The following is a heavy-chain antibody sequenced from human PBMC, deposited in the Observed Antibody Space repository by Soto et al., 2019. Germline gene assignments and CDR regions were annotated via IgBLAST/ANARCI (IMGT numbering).Heavy chain of an antibody. V-gene: IGHV1-18*01. CDR2: ISAYNGNT. J-gene: IGHJ4*02. Sequence: ASVKVSCKASGYTFTSYGISWVRQAPGQGLEWMGWISAYNGNTNYAQKLQGRVTMTTDTSTSTAYMELRSLRSDDTAAYHSPRTSDFCSGSGPFDYWGQGTLVTVSS. CDR3: PRTSDFCSGSGPFDY. D-gene: IGHD3-3*01. CDR1: GYTFTSYG.